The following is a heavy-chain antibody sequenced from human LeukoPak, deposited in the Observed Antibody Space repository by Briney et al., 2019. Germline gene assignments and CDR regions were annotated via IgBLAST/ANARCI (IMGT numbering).Heavy chain of an antibody. D-gene: IGHD3-22*01. CDR2: IIHSGST. Sequence: SETLSLTCAVYGGSFSGYYWSWIRQRPGKGLEWIGEIIHSGSTNYNPSLKSRGTISVDTSKNQFSLKLSSLTAADTAVYYCARGFGFSSGYYLGYWGQGTLVTVSS. CDR3: ARGFGFSSGYYLGY. V-gene: IGHV4-34*01. CDR1: GGSFSGYY. J-gene: IGHJ4*02.